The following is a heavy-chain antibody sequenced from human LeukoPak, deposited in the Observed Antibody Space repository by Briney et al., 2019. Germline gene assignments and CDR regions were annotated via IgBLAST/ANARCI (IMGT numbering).Heavy chain of an antibody. D-gene: IGHD3-22*01. CDR2: IYSGGST. Sequence: PGGSLRLSCAASGFTVSSNYMSWVRQAPGKGLEWVSVIYSGGSTYYADSVKGRFTISRDNSKNTLYLQMNSLRAEDTAVYYCARSPPRMNYDSSGYYSTRFYYYYMDVWGKGTTVTISS. CDR3: ARSPPRMNYDSSGYYSTRFYYYYMDV. CDR1: GFTVSSNY. V-gene: IGHV3-66*01. J-gene: IGHJ6*03.